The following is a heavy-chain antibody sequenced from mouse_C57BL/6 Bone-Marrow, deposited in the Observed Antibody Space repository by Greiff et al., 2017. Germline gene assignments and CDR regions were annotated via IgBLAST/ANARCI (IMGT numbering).Heavy chain of an antibody. CDR3: ARHEHY. CDR2: ISSGGSYT. CDR1: GFTFSSYG. Sequence: EVQGVESGGDLVKPGGSLKLSCAASGFTFSSYGMSWVRQTPDKRLEWVATISSGGSYTYYPDSVKGRFTISRDNAKNTLYLQMSSLKSEDTAMYYCARHEHYWGQGTTLTVSS. J-gene: IGHJ2*01. V-gene: IGHV5-6*01.